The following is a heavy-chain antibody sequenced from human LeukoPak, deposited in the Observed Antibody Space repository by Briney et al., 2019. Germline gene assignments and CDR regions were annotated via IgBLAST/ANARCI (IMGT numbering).Heavy chain of an antibody. Sequence: PSETLSLTCTVSGGSISSDTYFWGWIRQPPGKGLEWIANIYFTGNTYYNPSLKSRATISVGTSKNQFSMTLSSVTAADTAVYYCASEAHRGGGFDSWGQGTLVTVSS. CDR2: IYFTGNT. J-gene: IGHJ4*02. V-gene: IGHV4-39*01. CDR1: GGSISSDTYF. D-gene: IGHD3-16*01. CDR3: ASEAHRGGGFDS.